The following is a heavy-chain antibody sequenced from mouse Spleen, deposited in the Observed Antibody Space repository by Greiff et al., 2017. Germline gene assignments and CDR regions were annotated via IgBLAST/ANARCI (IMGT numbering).Heavy chain of an antibody. V-gene: IGHV5-9-3*01. CDR3: ARGITGPYYYAMDY. J-gene: IGHJ4*01. CDR2: ISSGGSYT. Sequence: EVQRVESGGGLVKPGGSLKLSCAASGFTFSSYAMSWVRQTPEKRLEWVATISSGGSYTYYPDSVKGRFTISRDNAKNTLYLQMSSLRSEDTAMYYCARGITGPYYYAMDYWGQGTSVTVSS. D-gene: IGHD2-4*01. CDR1: GFTFSSYA.